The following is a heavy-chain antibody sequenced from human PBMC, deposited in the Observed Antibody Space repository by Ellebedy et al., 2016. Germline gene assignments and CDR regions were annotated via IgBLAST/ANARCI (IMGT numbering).Heavy chain of an antibody. CDR2: FDPEDGET. CDR1: GYTLTELS. CDR3: ARDSDGGNQVDY. V-gene: IGHV1-24*01. Sequence: ASVKVSCXVSGYTLTELSMHWVRQAPGKGLEWMGGFDPEDGETIYAQKFQGRVTMTEDTSTDTAYMELSSLRSEDTAVYYCARDSDGGNQVDYWGQGTLVTVSS. J-gene: IGHJ4*02. D-gene: IGHD4-23*01.